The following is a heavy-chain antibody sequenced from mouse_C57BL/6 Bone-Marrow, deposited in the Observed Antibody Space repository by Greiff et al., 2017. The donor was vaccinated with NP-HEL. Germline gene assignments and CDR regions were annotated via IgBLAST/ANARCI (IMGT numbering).Heavy chain of an antibody. J-gene: IGHJ4*01. D-gene: IGHD1-1*01. Sequence: QVQLQQSGAELVRPGTSVKMSCKASGYTFTNYWLGWVKQRPGHGLEWIGDISPGGGYTNYNEKFKGKATLTADKSSSTSFMQFSSLTSEDSAIYYCARRAYGGYAMDYWGQGTSVTVSS. CDR2: ISPGGGYT. V-gene: IGHV1-63*01. CDR3: ARRAYGGYAMDY. CDR1: GYTFTNYW.